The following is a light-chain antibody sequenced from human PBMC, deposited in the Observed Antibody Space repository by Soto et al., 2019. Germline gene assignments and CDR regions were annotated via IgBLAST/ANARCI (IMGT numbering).Light chain of an antibody. J-gene: IGKJ3*01. V-gene: IGKV1-33*01. CDR1: QDISNY. CDR3: QQYDNLPFT. CDR2: DAS. Sequence: DIQMTQSPSSLSASVGDRVTITCQASQDISNYLNWYQQKPGKATKILIYDASNLETGVPPRFSGTGSGTDFTFTISSLQPEDIATYYCQQYDNLPFTFGPGTKVDIK.